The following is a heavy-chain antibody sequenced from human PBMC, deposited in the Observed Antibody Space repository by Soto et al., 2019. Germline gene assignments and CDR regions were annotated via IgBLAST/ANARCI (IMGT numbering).Heavy chain of an antibody. CDR3: ARERGALDL. V-gene: IGHV1-8*01. CDR2: MNPNSGSP. CDR1: GYTFTSYD. J-gene: IGHJ3*01. Sequence: QVQLVQSGAEVKKPGASVKVSCKASGYTFTSYDINWVRQANGQGVERMGWMNPNSGSPAYAQKFQGRVTMIRNTSISTAYMELSSLRSEDTAVYYCARERGALDLWGQGTMVTVSS.